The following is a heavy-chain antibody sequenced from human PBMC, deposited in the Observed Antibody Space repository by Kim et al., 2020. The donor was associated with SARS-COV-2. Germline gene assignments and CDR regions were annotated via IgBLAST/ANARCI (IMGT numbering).Heavy chain of an antibody. V-gene: IGHV3-11*01. D-gene: IGHD3-3*01. CDR3: ARSGYYTVTYGMDV. CDR1: GFTLSNYY. CDR2: ISSSGGTI. Sequence: GGSLRLSCAASGFTLSNYYMSWIRQAPGKGLEWVSKISSSGGTIEYAVSVKGRFTISRDKAKDSLYLQMSSLRAEDTAVYYCARSGYYTVTYGMDVWGQGTAVTVSS. J-gene: IGHJ6*02.